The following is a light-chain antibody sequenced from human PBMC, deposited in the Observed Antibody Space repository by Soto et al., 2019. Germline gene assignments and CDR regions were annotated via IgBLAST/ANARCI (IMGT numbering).Light chain of an antibody. J-gene: IGKJ2*01. V-gene: IGKV3-20*01. Sequence: EIVLTQSPGTLSLSPGERATLSCRASRSLSSSYVVWYQQKPGQAPRLLIYAASMRATGIPDRFSGSGSATKYTLTISRLEPEDFAVYYCQQQGTFGQGNKLEIK. CDR3: QQQGT. CDR1: RSLSSSY. CDR2: AAS.